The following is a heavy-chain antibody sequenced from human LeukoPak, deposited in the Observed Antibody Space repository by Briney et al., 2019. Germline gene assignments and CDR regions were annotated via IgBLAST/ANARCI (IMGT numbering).Heavy chain of an antibody. CDR2: IKPDGSEK. D-gene: IGHD6-13*01. CDR1: GFTFSTSW. V-gene: IGHV3-7*01. Sequence: GGSLRLSCAASGFTFSTSWMTWVRQAPGKGLEWVATIKPDGSEKNYVDSVKGRFTISRDNSKNSMYLQMNSLRDEDTAVYYCARGWVDFDYWGQGTLVTVSS. J-gene: IGHJ4*02. CDR3: ARGWVDFDY.